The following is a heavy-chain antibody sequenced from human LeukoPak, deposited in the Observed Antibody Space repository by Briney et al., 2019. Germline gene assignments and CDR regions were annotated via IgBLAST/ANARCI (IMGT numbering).Heavy chain of an antibody. V-gene: IGHV3-21*01. CDR3: ARDPVVPAATYYYYYGMDV. Sequence: PGGSLRLSCAASAFSFSSYSMNWVRQAPGKGLEWVSSISSTSDYIYYADSVKGRFAISRDNAKNSLYLQMNSLRAEDTAVYYCARDPVVPAATYYYYYGMDVWGKGTTVTVSS. D-gene: IGHD2-2*01. CDR1: AFSFSSYS. CDR2: ISSTSDYI. J-gene: IGHJ6*04.